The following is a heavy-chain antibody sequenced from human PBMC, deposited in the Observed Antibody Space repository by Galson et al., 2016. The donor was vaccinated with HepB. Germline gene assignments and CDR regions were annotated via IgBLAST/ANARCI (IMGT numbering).Heavy chain of an antibody. D-gene: IGHD3-22*01. J-gene: IGHJ4*02. CDR2: ISISGGST. Sequence: SLRLSCAASGFIFSNYAMTWVRQAPGKGLEWVSGISISGGSTYYADSVKGRFIISRDSSKNTLYLQMNSLRAEDTAVYYCARVYYYDSSGYSHVGFDYWGQGTLVTVSS. CDR1: GFIFSNYA. V-gene: IGHV3-23*01. CDR3: ARVYYYDSSGYSHVGFDY.